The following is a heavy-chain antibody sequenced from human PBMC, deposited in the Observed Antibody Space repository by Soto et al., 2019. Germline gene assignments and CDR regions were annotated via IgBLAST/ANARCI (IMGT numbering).Heavy chain of an antibody. V-gene: IGHV3-7*01. CDR3: ARERVVVVVAATGYDAFDI. CDR2: IKQDGSEK. Sequence: GGSLRLSCAASGFTFSSYWMSWVRQAPGKGLEWVANIKQDGSEKYYVDSVKGRFTISRDNAKNSLYLQMNSLRAEDTAVYYCARERVVVVVAATGYDAFDIWGQGTMVTVSS. D-gene: IGHD2-15*01. J-gene: IGHJ3*02. CDR1: GFTFSSYW.